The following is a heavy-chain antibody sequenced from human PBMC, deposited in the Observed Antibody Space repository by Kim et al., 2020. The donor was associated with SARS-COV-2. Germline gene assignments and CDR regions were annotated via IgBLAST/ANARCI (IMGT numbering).Heavy chain of an antibody. Sequence: SVKVSCKASGGTFSSYAISWVRQAPGQGLEWMGGIIPIFGTANYAQKFQGRVTITADESTSTAYMELSSLRSEDTAVYYCARDIVGATPDYYGMDVWGQGTTVTVSS. J-gene: IGHJ6*02. CDR1: GGTFSSYA. V-gene: IGHV1-69*13. D-gene: IGHD1-26*01. CDR3: ARDIVGATPDYYGMDV. CDR2: IIPIFGTA.